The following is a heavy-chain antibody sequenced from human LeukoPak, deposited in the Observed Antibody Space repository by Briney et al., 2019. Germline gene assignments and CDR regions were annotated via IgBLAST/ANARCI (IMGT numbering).Heavy chain of an antibody. CDR3: VPEQTPKLDAFDI. Sequence: PSETLSLTCAVYGGSFSGYYWSWIRQPPGKGLEWIGEINHSGSTNYNPSLKSRVTISVDTSKNQFSLKLRSVSAADTAVYYCVPEQTPKLDAFDIGGQGTMVTVSS. CDR1: GGSFSGYY. CDR2: INHSGST. D-gene: IGHD1-7*01. V-gene: IGHV4-34*01. J-gene: IGHJ3*02.